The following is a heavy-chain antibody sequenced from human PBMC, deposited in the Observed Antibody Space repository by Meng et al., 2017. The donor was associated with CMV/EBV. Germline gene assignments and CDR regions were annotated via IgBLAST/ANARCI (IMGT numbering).Heavy chain of an antibody. Sequence: GESLKISCAASEFTFSTYWIHWVRQAPGKGLMWVSRIDSDGSTTSYADSVKGRFTISRDNAKKTLYLQMNSLRADDTAVYYCASGGGSYYGYWGQGTLVTVSS. D-gene: IGHD1-26*01. V-gene: IGHV3-74*01. CDR1: EFTFSTYW. CDR2: IDSDGSTT. J-gene: IGHJ4*02. CDR3: ASGGGSYYGY.